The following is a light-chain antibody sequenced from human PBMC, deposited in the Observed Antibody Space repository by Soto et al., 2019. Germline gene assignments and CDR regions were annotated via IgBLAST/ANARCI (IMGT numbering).Light chain of an antibody. CDR2: EGS. Sequence: QSVLTQPGSVSGSPGQSITISCTGTSSDVGGYKYVYWYQQHPGKAPKLMIYEGSNRPSGVSDRFSGSKSGNTASLTISGLQAEDDADYYCSSYTTRTTWVFGGGTKLTV. CDR3: SSYTTRTTWV. V-gene: IGLV2-14*01. CDR1: SSDVGGYKY. J-gene: IGLJ3*02.